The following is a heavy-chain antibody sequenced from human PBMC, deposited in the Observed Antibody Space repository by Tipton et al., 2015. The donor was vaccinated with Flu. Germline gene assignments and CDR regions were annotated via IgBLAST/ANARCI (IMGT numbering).Heavy chain of an antibody. V-gene: IGHV4-31*03. D-gene: IGHD5-12*01. CDR2: IYYSGST. CDR1: GDSMRRDYF. Sequence: TLSLTCTVSGDSMRRDYFWGWIRQAPGKGLEWIGYIYYSGSTYYNPSLKSRLTISVDTSKNQFSLKLRSVTAADTAVYYCARTGYSGYDFAFDIWGQGTMVTVSS. CDR3: ARTGYSGYDFAFDI. J-gene: IGHJ3*02.